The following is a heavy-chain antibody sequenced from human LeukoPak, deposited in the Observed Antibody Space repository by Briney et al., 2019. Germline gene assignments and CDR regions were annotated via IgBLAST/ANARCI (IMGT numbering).Heavy chain of an antibody. CDR3: ARGGTWESFDY. D-gene: IGHD1-26*01. J-gene: IGHJ4*02. CDR1: GFTFSNYW. V-gene: IGHV3-7*01. Sequence: AAGSLRLSCAASGFTFSNYWRRRVRPAPGKGLEWVANIKEGRTAKDHVDYVKGRFTISRDNAENSLFLQMNSLRAEDTAMYYCARGGTWESFDYWGQGTLVTVSS. CDR2: IKEGRTAK.